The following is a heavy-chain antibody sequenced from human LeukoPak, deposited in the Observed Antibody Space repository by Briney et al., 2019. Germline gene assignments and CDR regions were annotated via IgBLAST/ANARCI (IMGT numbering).Heavy chain of an antibody. CDR3: ARSSITGTLLFDY. CDR2: INPNSGGT. D-gene: IGHD1/OR15-1a*01. J-gene: IGHJ4*02. Sequence: ASVKVSFKASGYTFSTYYMHWVRQAPGQGLEWMGWINPNSGGTNYAQKFQGRVTMTRGTSINTAYMALSRLRSDDTAVYYCARSSITGTLLFDYWGQGTLVTVSS. CDR1: GYTFSTYY. V-gene: IGHV1-2*02.